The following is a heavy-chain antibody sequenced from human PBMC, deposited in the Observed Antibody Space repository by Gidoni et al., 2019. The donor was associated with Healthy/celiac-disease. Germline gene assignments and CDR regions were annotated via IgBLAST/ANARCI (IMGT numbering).Heavy chain of an antibody. V-gene: IGHV4-39*01. CDR2: IYYSGST. CDR3: ARHASSGMYYFDY. Sequence: QLQLQESGPGLVKPSETLSLTCTVSGGSISSSSYYWGWIRQPPGKGLEWIGSIYYSGSTYYNPSLKSRVTISVDTSKNQFSLKLSSVTAADTAVYYCARHASSGMYYFDYWGQGTLVTVSS. J-gene: IGHJ4*02. CDR1: GGSISSSSYY. D-gene: IGHD6-19*01.